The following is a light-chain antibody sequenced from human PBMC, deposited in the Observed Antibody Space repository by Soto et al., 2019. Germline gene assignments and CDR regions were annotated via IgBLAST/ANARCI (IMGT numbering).Light chain of an antibody. CDR3: AAWDDSLKGGV. Sequence: QSALTQPPSASGTPGQRVTISCSGSDSNIGSENVNWYQQVPGTAPKLLIYANNQRPSGVPDRFSVSKSGTSASLAIGGLQSEDEADYYCAAWDDSLKGGVFGGGTKVTVL. CDR1: DSNIGSEN. CDR2: ANN. J-gene: IGLJ3*02. V-gene: IGLV1-44*01.